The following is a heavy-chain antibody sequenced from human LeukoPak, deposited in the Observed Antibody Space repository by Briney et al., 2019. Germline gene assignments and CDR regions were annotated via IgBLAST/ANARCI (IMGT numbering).Heavy chain of an antibody. CDR2: IYTSGST. J-gene: IGHJ4*02. D-gene: IGHD3-10*01. V-gene: IGHV4-61*02. Sequence: SQTLSLTCTVSGGSVSSGDYYWTWIRQPAGKGLEWIGRIYTSGSTTYSPSLKSRVTMSVDTSKNQFSLKLSSVTAADTAVYYRARDINGIDYWGQGTLVTVSS. CDR3: ARDINGIDY. CDR1: GGSVSSGDYY.